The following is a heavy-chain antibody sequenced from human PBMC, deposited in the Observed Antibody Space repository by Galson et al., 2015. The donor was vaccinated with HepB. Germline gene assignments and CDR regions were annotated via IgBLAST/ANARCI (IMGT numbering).Heavy chain of an antibody. Sequence: SLRLSCAASGFTFSSYSMNWVRQAPGKGLEWVSSISSSSSYIYYADSVKGRFTISRDNAKNSLYLQMNSLRAEDTAVYYCRDLRGPYYDFWSGKQPFDYWGQGTLVTVSS. CDR3: RDLRGPYYDFWSGKQPFDY. CDR1: GFTFSSYS. V-gene: IGHV3-21*01. J-gene: IGHJ4*02. CDR2: ISSSSSYI. D-gene: IGHD3-3*01.